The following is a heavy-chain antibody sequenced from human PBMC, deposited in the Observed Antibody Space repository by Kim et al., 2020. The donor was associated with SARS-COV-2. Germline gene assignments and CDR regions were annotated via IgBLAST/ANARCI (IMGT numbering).Heavy chain of an antibody. D-gene: IGHD6-13*01. CDR1: SDSISSYY. CDR3: ARAEGRGSWHQFDY. Sequence: SETLSLTCTVSSDSISSYYCSWIRQLPGKGLEWIGYIYYSGTTNYNPSLNSRVTISWDTSKNQFSLELTSVTAADTAVYYCARAEGRGSWHQFDYWGQGILVTVSS. CDR2: IYYSGTT. V-gene: IGHV4-59*01. J-gene: IGHJ4*02.